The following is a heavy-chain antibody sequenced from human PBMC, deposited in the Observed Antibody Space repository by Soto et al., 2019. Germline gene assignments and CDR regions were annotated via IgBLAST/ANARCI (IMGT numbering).Heavy chain of an antibody. Sequence: ASVKVSCKASGYTFTGNSLHWVRQAPGQGLEWMGWINPNNGGTNYAQKFRGWVTMTRDTSISTAYMDLSSLRSEDTAVYYCAGVVVAADDYYGMDVWGQGTTVTVSS. CDR1: GYTFTGNS. CDR2: INPNNGGT. D-gene: IGHD2-15*01. CDR3: AGVVVAADDYYGMDV. J-gene: IGHJ6*02. V-gene: IGHV1-2*04.